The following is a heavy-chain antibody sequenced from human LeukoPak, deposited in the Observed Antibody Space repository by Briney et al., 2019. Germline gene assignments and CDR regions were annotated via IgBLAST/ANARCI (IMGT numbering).Heavy chain of an antibody. J-gene: IGHJ5*02. CDR3: AKEKGGWYNWFDP. Sequence: GGSLRLSCAASGFTFSSYAMSWVRQAPGKGLEWVSAISSSGGSTYYADSVKGRFTISRENSKNTLDLQMNSLRAEDTAVYYCAKEKGGWYNWFDPWGQGTLVTVSS. V-gene: IGHV3-23*01. CDR2: ISSSGGST. CDR1: GFTFSSYA. D-gene: IGHD6-19*01.